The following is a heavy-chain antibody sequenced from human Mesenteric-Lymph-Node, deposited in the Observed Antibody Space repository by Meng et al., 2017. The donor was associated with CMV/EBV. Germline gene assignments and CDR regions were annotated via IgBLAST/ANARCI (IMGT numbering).Heavy chain of an antibody. CDR1: GGSISSDSYY. D-gene: IGHD3-22*01. Sequence: GSLRLSCTVSGGSISSDSYYWSWIRQSPEQGLEWIGYVYYSGATNYNPSLKSRVTMSVDTSKNQFSLQLSSVTAADTAVYYCARGRRNTMILVPVTKLFHCFDSWGQGTLVTVSS. CDR3: ARGRRNTMILVPVTKLFHCFDS. CDR2: VYYSGAT. J-gene: IGHJ4*02. V-gene: IGHV4-61*01.